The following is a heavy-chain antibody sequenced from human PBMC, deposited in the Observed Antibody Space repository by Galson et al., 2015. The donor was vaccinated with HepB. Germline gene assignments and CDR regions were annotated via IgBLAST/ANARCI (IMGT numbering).Heavy chain of an antibody. CDR2: IYYSGST. CDR3: ARTKDYYDSSGYSTDAFDI. Sequence: SETLSLTCTVSGGSISSYYWSWIRQPPGKGLEWIGYIYYSGSTNYNPSLKSRVTISVDTSKNQFSLKLSSVTAADTAVYYCARTKDYYDSSGYSTDAFDIWGQGTMVTVSS. V-gene: IGHV4-59*01. J-gene: IGHJ3*02. D-gene: IGHD3-22*01. CDR1: GGSISSYY.